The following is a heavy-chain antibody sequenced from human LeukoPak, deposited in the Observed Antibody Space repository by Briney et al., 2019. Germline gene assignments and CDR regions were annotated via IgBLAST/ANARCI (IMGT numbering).Heavy chain of an antibody. CDR1: GFNFVNYV. CDR2: VSGSGGRGAT. D-gene: IGHD6-13*01. CDR3: AKDIAASGLPRILDF. J-gene: IGHJ4*02. V-gene: IGHV3-23*01. Sequence: PGGSLRLSCAASGFNFVNYVMSWVRQVPGKGPEWVSSVSGSGGRGATYYTDSVKGRFTISRDNSKNTVLLQMNSLSADDTAVYYCAKDIAASGLPRILDFWGQGTLVTVSS.